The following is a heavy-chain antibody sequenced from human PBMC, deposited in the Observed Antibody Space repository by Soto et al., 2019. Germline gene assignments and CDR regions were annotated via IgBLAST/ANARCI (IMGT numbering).Heavy chain of an antibody. V-gene: IGHV3-33*01. CDR1: GFTFSSYG. Sequence: QVQLVESGGGVVQPGRSLRLSRAASGFTFSSYGMHWVRQAPGKGLEWVAVIWYDGSNKYYADSVKGRFTISRDNSKNTLYLQMNSLRAEDTAVYYCAREEGQWLVTSFDYWGQGTLVTVSS. J-gene: IGHJ4*02. D-gene: IGHD6-19*01. CDR2: IWYDGSNK. CDR3: AREEGQWLVTSFDY.